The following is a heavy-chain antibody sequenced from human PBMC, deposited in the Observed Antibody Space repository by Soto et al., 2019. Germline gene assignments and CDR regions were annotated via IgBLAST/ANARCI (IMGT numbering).Heavy chain of an antibody. CDR3: AKVKTWTILDY. Sequence: QAPGKGLEWVSSISGGGTPSYYAGSVEGRFTISRDNSKNTLYLQINSLRVEDTAVYYCAKVKTWTILDYWGQGTLVTVSS. V-gene: IGHV3-23*01. J-gene: IGHJ4*02. CDR2: ISGGGTPS.